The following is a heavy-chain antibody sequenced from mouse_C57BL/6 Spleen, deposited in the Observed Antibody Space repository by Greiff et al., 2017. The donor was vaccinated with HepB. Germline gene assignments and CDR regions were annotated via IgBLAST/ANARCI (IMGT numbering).Heavy chain of an antibody. CDR3: ARTLITTVVARGYFDY. CDR2: IHPNSGST. D-gene: IGHD1-1*01. J-gene: IGHJ2*01. V-gene: IGHV1-64*01. Sequence: QVQLQQPGAELVKPGASVKLSCKASGYTFTSYWMHWVKQRPGQGLEWIGMIHPNSGSTNYNEKFKSKATLTVDKSSSTAYMQLSSLTSEDSAVYYCARTLITTVVARGYFDYWGQGTTLTVYS. CDR1: GYTFTSYW.